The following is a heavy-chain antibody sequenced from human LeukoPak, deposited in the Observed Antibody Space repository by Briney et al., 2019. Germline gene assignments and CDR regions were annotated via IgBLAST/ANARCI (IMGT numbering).Heavy chain of an antibody. J-gene: IGHJ6*02. Sequence: GGSLRLSCAASGFTFSSYRMHWVRQAPGKGLEWVAVISYDGSNKYYADSVKGRFTISRDNSKNTLYLQMNSLRAEDTAVYYCAKDISGWYDYYYGMDVWGQGTTVTVSS. CDR3: AKDISGWYDYYYGMDV. CDR1: GFTFSSYR. D-gene: IGHD6-19*01. CDR2: ISYDGSNK. V-gene: IGHV3-30*18.